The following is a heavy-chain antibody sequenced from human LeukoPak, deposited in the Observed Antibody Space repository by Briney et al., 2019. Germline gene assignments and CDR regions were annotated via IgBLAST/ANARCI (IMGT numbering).Heavy chain of an antibody. D-gene: IGHD1-14*01. CDR3: ARGLNNRKSGRRFDVFEI. Sequence: PSETLSLTCTVSGGSISTYYWSWIRQPPGKGLEWIGYVYYSGSTNYNPSLKSRVTIPADTSKNQFSLRLRSVTAADTAVYYCARGLNNRKSGRRFDVFEIWGQGTMVTVSS. J-gene: IGHJ3*02. CDR2: VYYSGST. CDR1: GGSISTYY. V-gene: IGHV4-59*01.